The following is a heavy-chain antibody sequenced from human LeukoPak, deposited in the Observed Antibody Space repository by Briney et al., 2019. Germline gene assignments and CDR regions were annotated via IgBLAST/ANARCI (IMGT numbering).Heavy chain of an antibody. J-gene: IGHJ2*01. V-gene: IGHV4-39*07. CDR3: ARGTMGWYFDL. Sequence: PSETLSLTCTVSGGSISSSSYYWGWIRQPPGKGLEWIGSIYYSGSTYYNPSLKSRVTISVDTSKNQFSLKLSSVTAADTAVYYCARGTMGWYFDLWGRGTLVTVSS. CDR2: IYYSGST. CDR1: GGSISSSSYY. D-gene: IGHD3-3*01.